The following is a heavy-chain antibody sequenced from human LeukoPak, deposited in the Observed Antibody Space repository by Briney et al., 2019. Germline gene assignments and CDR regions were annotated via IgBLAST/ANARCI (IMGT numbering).Heavy chain of an antibody. J-gene: IGHJ3*02. D-gene: IGHD3-3*01. CDR2: ISSSSSTI. Sequence: PGGSLRLSCAASGFTFSSYSMNWVRQAPGKGLEWVSYISSSSSTIYYADSVKGRFTISRDNAKNSLYLQMNSLRAEDTAVYYCARALTIFGVVIGAFDIWGQGTMVTVSS. CDR3: ARALTIFGVVIGAFDI. CDR1: GFTFSSYS. V-gene: IGHV3-48*01.